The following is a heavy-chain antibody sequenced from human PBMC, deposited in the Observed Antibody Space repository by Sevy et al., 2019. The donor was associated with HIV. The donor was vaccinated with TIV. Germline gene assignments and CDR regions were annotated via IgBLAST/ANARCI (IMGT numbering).Heavy chain of an antibody. CDR1: GGTFSRYT. J-gene: IGHJ4*02. CDR3: ARDTSNCEQLIY. D-gene: IGHD4-4*01. CDR2: IIPIFRKA. Sequence: ASVKVSCKASGGTFSRYTISWVRQAPGQGLEWMGGIIPIFRKANYAQKFQGRVTITADESTSTAYMEVSSLRSDDTAVYYCARDTSNCEQLIYWGQGTLVTVSS. V-gene: IGHV1-69*13.